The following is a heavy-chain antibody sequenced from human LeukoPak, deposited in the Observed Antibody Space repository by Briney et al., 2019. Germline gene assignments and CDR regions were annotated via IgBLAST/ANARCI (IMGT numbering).Heavy chain of an antibody. CDR1: GLTLSSYW. Sequence: GDSVTLSCAPSGLTLSSYWMLWVRPAAARGVVQVARIKSDGSSTSHADSVKARFTNSRANAKNSLYLQRNSLRSQDMAVYYCARGAAAWIPPWGQGSLVTVSS. CDR2: IKSDGSST. J-gene: IGHJ5*02. D-gene: IGHD6-13*01. V-gene: IGHV3-74*01. CDR3: ARGAAAWIPP.